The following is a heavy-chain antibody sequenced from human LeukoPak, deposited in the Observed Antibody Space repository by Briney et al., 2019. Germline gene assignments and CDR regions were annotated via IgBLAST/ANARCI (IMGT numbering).Heavy chain of an antibody. Sequence: GGSLRLSCAASGFTFSDYNMGWMRQAPGKGLEWVSYTRNSDNNMFYADSVKGRFTISRDNAKYSVYLRMNSLRAEDTAVYYCARRIAGDGSHAFDIWGQGTMVTVSS. CDR3: ARRIAGDGSHAFDI. CDR2: TRNSDNNM. V-gene: IGHV3-11*01. J-gene: IGHJ3*02. CDR1: GFTFSDYN. D-gene: IGHD6-19*01.